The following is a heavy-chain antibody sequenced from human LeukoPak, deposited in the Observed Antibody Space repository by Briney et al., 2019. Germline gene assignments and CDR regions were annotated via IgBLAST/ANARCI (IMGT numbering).Heavy chain of an antibody. Sequence: TGGSLRLSCAASGFTFSSYGMHWVRQAPGKGLEWVALIWYDGSNKYYADSVKGRFAISRDNSKGTLYLQMNSLRAEDTAVYYCARSLYGGNYYYYDMDVWGQGTTATVSS. J-gene: IGHJ6*02. D-gene: IGHD4-23*01. CDR1: GFTFSSYG. CDR3: ARSLYGGNYYYYDMDV. V-gene: IGHV3-33*01. CDR2: IWYDGSNK.